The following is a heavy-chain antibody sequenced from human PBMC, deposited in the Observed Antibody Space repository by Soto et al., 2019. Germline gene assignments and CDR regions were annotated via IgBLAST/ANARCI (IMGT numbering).Heavy chain of an antibody. CDR3: AKEGEHSSGWANFDY. J-gene: IGHJ4*02. D-gene: IGHD6-19*01. V-gene: IGHV3-23*01. CDR2: ISGSGGST. Sequence: EVQLLESGGGLVQPGGSLRLSCAASGFTFSSYAMSWVRQAPGKGLEWVSAISGSGGSTYYAASVKGRFTISRDNSKNTLYLQMTRLRAEDTAVYYCAKEGEHSSGWANFDYWGQGTLVTVSS. CDR1: GFTFSSYA.